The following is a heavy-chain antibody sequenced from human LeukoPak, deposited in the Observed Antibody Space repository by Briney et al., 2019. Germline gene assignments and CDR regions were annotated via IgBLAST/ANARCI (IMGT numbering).Heavy chain of an antibody. Sequence: SETLSLTCTVSGGSISSYYWSWIRQPPGKGLEWIGYIYYSGSTNYNPSLKSRVTISVDTSKNQFSLKLSSVTAADTAVYYCARGASILSGYYPHDAFDIWGQGTMVTVSS. CDR1: GGSISSYY. CDR2: IYYSGST. V-gene: IGHV4-59*01. CDR3: ARGASILSGYYPHDAFDI. D-gene: IGHD3-9*01. J-gene: IGHJ3*02.